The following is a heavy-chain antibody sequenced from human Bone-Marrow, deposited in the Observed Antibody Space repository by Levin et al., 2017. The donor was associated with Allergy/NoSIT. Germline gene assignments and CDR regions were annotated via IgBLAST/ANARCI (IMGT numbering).Heavy chain of an antibody. CDR3: TRDKTTALRGILTS. D-gene: IGHD3-9*01. CDR1: GFKFDDYA. CDR2: ISWNSGTI. Sequence: GGSLRLSCVASGFKFDDYAMHWVRQPPGKGLEWVSGISWNSGTIDYGDSVKGRITTSRDNAKNSLYLQMNNLRAEDTALYFCTRDKTTALRGILTSWGQGTLVTVSS. V-gene: IGHV3-9*01. J-gene: IGHJ5*02.